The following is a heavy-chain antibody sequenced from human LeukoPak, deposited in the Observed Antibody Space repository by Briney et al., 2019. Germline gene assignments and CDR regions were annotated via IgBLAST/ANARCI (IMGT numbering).Heavy chain of an antibody. V-gene: IGHV3-23*01. CDR2: ITGSGGNT. D-gene: IGHD3-22*01. J-gene: IGHJ4*02. CDR1: GLSFSSYG. Sequence: PGGSLRLSCAASGLSFSSYGMSWVRQGPGKGLEWVSTITGSGGNTDYADSVKGRFTISRDNSKNTLYLQMHSLRAEDTAVYYCAVDWYDSSGYGTFDYWGQGTLVTVSS. CDR3: AVDWYDSSGYGTFDY.